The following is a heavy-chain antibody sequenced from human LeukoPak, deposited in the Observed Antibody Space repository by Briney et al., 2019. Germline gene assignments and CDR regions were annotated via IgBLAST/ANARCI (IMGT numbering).Heavy chain of an antibody. D-gene: IGHD4-23*01. CDR3: ARHSTTVVTPVDY. V-gene: IGHV4-39*01. CDR1: GGSISSSSYY. J-gene: IGHJ4*02. Sequence: SETLSLTCTVSGGSISSSSYYWGWIRQPPGKGLEWIGSIYYSGSTYYNPSLKSRVTISVDTSKNQFSLKLSSVTAADTAVYYCARHSTTVVTPVDYWGQGTLVTVSS. CDR2: IYYSGST.